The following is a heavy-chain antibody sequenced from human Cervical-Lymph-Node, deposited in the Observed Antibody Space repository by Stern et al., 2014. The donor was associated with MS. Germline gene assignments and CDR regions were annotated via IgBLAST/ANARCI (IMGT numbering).Heavy chain of an antibody. CDR3: ARDDIAVAGTDY. Sequence: EVQLVESGGGLVKPGGSLRLSCAASGFTFSSYSMNWVRQAPGKGLEWVSSISSSSSYIYYADSVKGRFTISRDNAKNSLYLQMNSLRAEDTAVYYCARDDIAVAGTDYWGQGTLVTVSS. J-gene: IGHJ4*02. CDR2: ISSSSSYI. CDR1: GFTFSSYS. D-gene: IGHD6-19*01. V-gene: IGHV3-21*01.